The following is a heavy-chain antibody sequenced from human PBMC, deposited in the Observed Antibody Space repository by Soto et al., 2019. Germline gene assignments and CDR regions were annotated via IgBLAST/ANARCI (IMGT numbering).Heavy chain of an antibody. CDR2: ISSRGGST. V-gene: IGHV3-23*01. D-gene: IGHD1-26*01. J-gene: IGHJ4*02. CDR3: SKDLGGRYGFDY. CDR1: GLTFSSYA. Sequence: EVQLLESGGGLVQPGGSLRLYCAGSGLTFSSYAMSWVRQAPGKGLEWVSTISSRGGSTYYADYVKRRFTISRYNSTNTFYLQKNRLRAQDPALYYCSKDLGGRYGFDYKCQGHLVTVYS.